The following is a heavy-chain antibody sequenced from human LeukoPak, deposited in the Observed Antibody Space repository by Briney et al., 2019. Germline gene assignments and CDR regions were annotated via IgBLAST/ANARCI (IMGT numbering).Heavy chain of an antibody. D-gene: IGHD3-10*01. CDR3: ARGRWTDVARGSYYFDY. CDR2: IIPIFGTA. Sequence: SVKVSCKASGGTFSSYAISWVRQAPGQGLEWMGGIIPIFGTANYAQKFQGRVTITADESTSTAYMELSGLTSEGTARYYCARGRWTDVARGSYYFDYWGQGTLVSVSS. V-gene: IGHV1-69*13. J-gene: IGHJ4*02. CDR1: GGTFSSYA.